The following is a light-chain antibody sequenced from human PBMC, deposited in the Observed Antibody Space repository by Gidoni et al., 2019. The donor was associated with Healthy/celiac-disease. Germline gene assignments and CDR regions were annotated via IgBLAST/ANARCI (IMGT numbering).Light chain of an antibody. V-gene: IGKV3-20*01. CDR3: QQYGSSRIT. J-gene: IGKJ5*01. CDR2: GAS. CDR1: QSVSSSY. Sequence: DIVLTQSPGTLSLSPGERATLSCRASQSVSSSYLAWYKHELGQAPRLLIYGASSRATGIPDRFSGSGSGTDFTLTISRLEPEDFAVYYCQQYGSSRITFGQGTRLEIK.